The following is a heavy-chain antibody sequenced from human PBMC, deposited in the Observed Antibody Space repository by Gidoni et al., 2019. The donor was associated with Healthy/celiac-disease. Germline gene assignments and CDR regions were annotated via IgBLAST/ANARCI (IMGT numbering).Heavy chain of an antibody. CDR3: ATRVRVTRFSPTSDAFDI. Sequence: QVQLVQSGAEVKKPGASVKVSCKVSGYTLTELSMHWVRQAPGKGLEWMGGFDPEDGETIYAQKFQGRVTMTEDTSTDTAYMELSSLRSEDTAVYYCATRVRVTRFSPTSDAFDIWGQGTMVTVSS. D-gene: IGHD4-4*01. CDR2: FDPEDGET. J-gene: IGHJ3*02. V-gene: IGHV1-24*01. CDR1: GYTLTELS.